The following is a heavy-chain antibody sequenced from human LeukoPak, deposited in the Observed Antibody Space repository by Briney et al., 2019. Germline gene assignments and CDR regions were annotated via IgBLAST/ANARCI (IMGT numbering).Heavy chain of an antibody. J-gene: IGHJ6*03. CDR1: GGSFSGYY. Sequence: PSETLSLTCAVYGGSFSGYYWSWIRHPPGKGLEWIGEINDSGSTKYNSSLKRRVTISVDTSKNQFSLKLSSVTAADTAVYYCARRLGRKFGERFYYYHYMDVWGKGTTVTVSS. D-gene: IGHD3-10*01. V-gene: IGHV4-34*01. CDR2: INDSGST. CDR3: ARRLGRKFGERFYYYHYMDV.